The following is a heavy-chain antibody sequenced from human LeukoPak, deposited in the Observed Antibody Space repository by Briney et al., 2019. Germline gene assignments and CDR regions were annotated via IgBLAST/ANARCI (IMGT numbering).Heavy chain of an antibody. CDR2: IIPIFGTA. Sequence: SVKVSCKASGGTFSSYAISWVRQAPGQGLEWMGGIIPIFGTANYAQKFQGRVTITADESTSTAYMELSSLRSEDTAVYYCAKAVRSMVTGGGYFDSWGQGTLVTVSS. CDR3: AKAVRSMVTGGGYFDS. J-gene: IGHJ4*02. D-gene: IGHD3-10*01. CDR1: GGTFSSYA. V-gene: IGHV1-69*01.